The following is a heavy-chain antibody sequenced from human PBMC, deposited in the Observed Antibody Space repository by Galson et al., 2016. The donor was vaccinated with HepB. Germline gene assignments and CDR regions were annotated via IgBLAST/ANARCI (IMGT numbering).Heavy chain of an antibody. J-gene: IGHJ3*01. CDR3: ARGGWCGDSAFDL. CDR2: IYYNGNI. Sequence: ETLSLTCTASGSSISDYSWSWIRQPPGKGLEWIGYIYYNGNINYTPSLKSRLTIFGDTSKIQSSMKLTSVTAADTAVYYCARGGWCGDSAFDLWGQGTLVTVSS. V-gene: IGHV4-59*01. D-gene: IGHD3-10*01. CDR1: GSSISDYS.